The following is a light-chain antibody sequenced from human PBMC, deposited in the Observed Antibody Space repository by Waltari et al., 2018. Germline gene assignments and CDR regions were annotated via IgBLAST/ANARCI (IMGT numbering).Light chain of an antibody. Sequence: EMGLTQSPGTLSLSPGERATLSCRASQSVSSSYLAWYQQKPGQAPRLLIYGASRRATGIPDRFSGSGSGTDFTLTISRLEPEDFAVYYCQQYGSSWTFGQGTKVEIK. CDR2: GAS. J-gene: IGKJ1*01. V-gene: IGKV3-20*01. CDR3: QQYGSSWT. CDR1: QSVSSSY.